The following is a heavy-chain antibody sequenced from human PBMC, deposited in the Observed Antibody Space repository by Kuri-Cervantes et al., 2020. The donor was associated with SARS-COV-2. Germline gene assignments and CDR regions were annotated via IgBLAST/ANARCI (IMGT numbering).Heavy chain of an antibody. J-gene: IGHJ4*02. CDR1: GFTFINYA. Sequence: GGSLRLSCAASGFTFINYAMSWVRQAPGKGLEWVAFIRYDGSNKYYADSVKSRFTISRDNSKNTLYLQMNILRAEDTAVYYCATTEYGGNSDLSDYWGQGTLVTGSS. CDR3: ATTEYGGNSDLSDY. D-gene: IGHD4-23*01. V-gene: IGHV3-30*02. CDR2: IRYDGSNK.